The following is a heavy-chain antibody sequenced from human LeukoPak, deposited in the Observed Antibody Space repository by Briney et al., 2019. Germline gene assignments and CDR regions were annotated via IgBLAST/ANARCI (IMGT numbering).Heavy chain of an antibody. CDR1: GYTFTSCA. CDR2: INAGNGNT. J-gene: IGHJ5*02. D-gene: IGHD6-13*01. V-gene: IGHV1-3*01. Sequence: ASVKVSCKASGYTFTSCAMHWVRQAPGQRLEWMGWINAGNGNTKYSQKFQGRVTLTRDTSASTAYMELSSLRSEDTAVYYCARDSIAAATNWFDPWGQGTLVTVSS. CDR3: ARDSIAAATNWFDP.